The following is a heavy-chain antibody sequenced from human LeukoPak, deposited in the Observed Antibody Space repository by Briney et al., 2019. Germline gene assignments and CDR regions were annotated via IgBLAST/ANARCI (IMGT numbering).Heavy chain of an antibody. J-gene: IGHJ4*02. V-gene: IGHV3-30*02. CDR2: IRYDGSNK. Sequence: GGSLRLSCAASGFTFSDYAMHWVRQAPGKGLEWVAFIRYDGSNKYYTDSVKGRFTISRDNSKNTLYLQMNSLRAEDTAVYYCAKGGLSLDDSSGYYLDYWGQGTLVTVSS. D-gene: IGHD3-22*01. CDR3: AKGGLSLDDSSGYYLDY. CDR1: GFTFSDYA.